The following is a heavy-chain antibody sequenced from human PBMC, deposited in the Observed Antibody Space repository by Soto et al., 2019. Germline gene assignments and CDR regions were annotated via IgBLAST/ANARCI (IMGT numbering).Heavy chain of an antibody. CDR2: ITSSSSTI. CDR1: GFTFSSDS. D-gene: IGHD6-13*01. Sequence: GGSLRLSCAAAGFTFSSDSMNWVRQAPGKGLEWVSYITSSSSTIYYADSVKGRFTISRDNAKNSLYLRMNSLRAEDTAVYFCARAKGSSSLNWFDPWGQGTLVTVSS. CDR3: ARAKGSSSLNWFDP. V-gene: IGHV3-48*01. J-gene: IGHJ5*02.